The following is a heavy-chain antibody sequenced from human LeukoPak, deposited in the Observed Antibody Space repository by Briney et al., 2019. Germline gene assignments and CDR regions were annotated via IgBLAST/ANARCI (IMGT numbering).Heavy chain of an antibody. Sequence: GGSLRLSCTASGFTFGDYAMSWFRQAPGKGLEWVGFIRSKAYGGTTEYAASAKGRFTISRDDSKSIAYLQMNSLKTEDTAVYYCTKGFYCSSTSCPPDYWGQGTLVTVSS. D-gene: IGHD2-2*01. V-gene: IGHV3-49*03. J-gene: IGHJ4*02. CDR2: IRSKAYGGTT. CDR3: TKGFYCSSTSCPPDY. CDR1: GFTFGDYA.